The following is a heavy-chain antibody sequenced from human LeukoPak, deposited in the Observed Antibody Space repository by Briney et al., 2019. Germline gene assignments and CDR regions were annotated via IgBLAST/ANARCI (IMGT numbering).Heavy chain of an antibody. CDR3: ARRQRLADGGQAFDI. V-gene: IGHV4-4*07. J-gene: IGHJ3*02. D-gene: IGHD6-25*01. CDR2: IYTSGST. CDR1: GGSISSYY. Sequence: KSSETLSLTCTVSGGSISSYYWSWIRQPAGKGLEWIGRIYTSGSTNYNPSLKSRVTISLDTSKNQVSLKLSSLTAADTALYYCARRQRLADGGQAFDIWGQGTMVTVSS.